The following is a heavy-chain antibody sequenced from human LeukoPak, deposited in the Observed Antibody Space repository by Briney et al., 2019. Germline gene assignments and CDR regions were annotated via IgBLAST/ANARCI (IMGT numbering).Heavy chain of an antibody. D-gene: IGHD5/OR15-5a*01. CDR1: GFTFSSYW. V-gene: IGHV3-7*01. CDR2: IKQDGSEK. CDR3: ARVITVYNVYEEVAEYFQY. J-gene: IGHJ1*01. Sequence: GGSLRLSCAASGFTFSSYWMSWVRLAPGKGLEWVANIKQDGSEKYYVDSVRGRSSISRANSKNSLYLQMNSLRADDTAVYYCARVITVYNVYEEVAEYFQYWGQGTLVTVSS.